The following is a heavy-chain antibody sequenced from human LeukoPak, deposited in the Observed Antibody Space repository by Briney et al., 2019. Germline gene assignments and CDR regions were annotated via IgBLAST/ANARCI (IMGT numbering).Heavy chain of an antibody. CDR2: ISWDGGST. D-gene: IGHD3-9*01. CDR1: GFTFDDYT. CDR3: ARGGALRYFDWLVDY. V-gene: IGHV3-43*01. Sequence: GGSLRLSCAASGFTFDDYTMHWVRQAPGKGLEWVSLISWDGGSTYYADSVKGRFTISRDNAKNSLYLQMNSLRAEDTAVYYCARGGALRYFDWLVDYWGQGTLVTVSS. J-gene: IGHJ4*02.